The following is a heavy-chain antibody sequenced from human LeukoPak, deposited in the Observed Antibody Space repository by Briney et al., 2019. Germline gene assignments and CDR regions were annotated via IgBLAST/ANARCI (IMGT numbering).Heavy chain of an antibody. Sequence: PGGSLRLSCAASGFTFSSYTMNWVRQAPGKGLEWVSSISSTGTYIYYADSVKGRFTISRDNAKNSLYLQMSSLRAEDTAVYYCAKEAVDYDILTGYYTTGYFDYWGQGTLVTVSS. CDR1: GFTFSSYT. D-gene: IGHD3-9*01. J-gene: IGHJ4*02. CDR2: ISSTGTYI. V-gene: IGHV3-21*04. CDR3: AKEAVDYDILTGYYTTGYFDY.